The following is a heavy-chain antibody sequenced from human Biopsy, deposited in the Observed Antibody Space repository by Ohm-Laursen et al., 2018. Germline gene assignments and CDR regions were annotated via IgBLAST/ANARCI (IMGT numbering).Heavy chain of an antibody. Sequence: SLRLSCAASGFTFGDNYMSWIRQAPGKGLEWLSYISGSGVTKMYADSVKGRFTVSRDNAKNSLYLEMNNLTVEDTAVYYCATDGAGSYNENWGQGTLVSVSS. CDR3: ATDGAGSYNEN. CDR2: ISGSGVTK. V-gene: IGHV3-11*01. J-gene: IGHJ4*02. D-gene: IGHD3-10*01. CDR1: GFTFGDNY.